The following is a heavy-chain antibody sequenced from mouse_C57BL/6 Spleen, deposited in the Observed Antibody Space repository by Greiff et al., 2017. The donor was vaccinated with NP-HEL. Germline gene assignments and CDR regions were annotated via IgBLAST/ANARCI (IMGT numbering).Heavy chain of an antibody. V-gene: IGHV1-19*01. CDR3: ANDGYYPFAY. Sequence: VQLQQSGPVLVKPGASVKMSCKASGYTFTDYYMNWVKQSHGKSLEWIGVINPYNGGTSYNQKFKGKATLTVDKSSSTAYMELNSLTSEDSAVYYCANDGYYPFAYWGQGTLVTVSA. D-gene: IGHD2-3*01. CDR1: GYTFTDYY. J-gene: IGHJ3*01. CDR2: INPYNGGT.